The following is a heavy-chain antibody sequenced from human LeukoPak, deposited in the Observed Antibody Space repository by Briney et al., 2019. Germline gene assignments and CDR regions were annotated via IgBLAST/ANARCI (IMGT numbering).Heavy chain of an antibody. Sequence: PGGSLRLSCAASGFTFDDYGMSWVRQAPGKGLEWVSGINWNGGSTGYADSVKGRFTISRDNAKNSLYLQMNSLRAEDTALYYCARGSYYYDSSGYYYDYGGQGTLVTVSS. CDR3: ARGSYYYDSSGYYYDY. J-gene: IGHJ4*02. V-gene: IGHV3-20*04. CDR1: GFTFDDYG. D-gene: IGHD3-22*01. CDR2: INWNGGST.